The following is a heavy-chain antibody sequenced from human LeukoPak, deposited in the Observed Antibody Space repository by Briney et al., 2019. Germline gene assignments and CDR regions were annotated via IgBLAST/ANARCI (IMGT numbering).Heavy chain of an antibody. V-gene: IGHV3-48*02. CDR2: ISGSSSAI. CDR1: GFTFSSYS. CDR3: ARDFYDSRGYSHDY. Sequence: GGSLRLSCAASGFTFSSYSMNWVRQAPGKGLEWISYISGSSSAIYYENSVKGRFTIFRDNAKNSLYLQMNSLRDEDTAVYYCARDFYDSRGYSHDYWGQGTLVTVSS. D-gene: IGHD3-22*01. J-gene: IGHJ4*02.